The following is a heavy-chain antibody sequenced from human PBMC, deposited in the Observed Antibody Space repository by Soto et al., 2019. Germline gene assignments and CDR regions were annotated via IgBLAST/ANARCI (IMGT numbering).Heavy chain of an antibody. V-gene: IGHV4-61*01. Sequence: SETLSLTCTVSGGSVSSGSYYWSWIRQPPGKGLEWIGYIYYSGSTNYNPSLKSRVTISVDTSKKQFSLKLSSVTAADTAVYYCPRGALTGYAHLDYWGQGHLVTVSS. CDR2: IYYSGST. D-gene: IGHD3-9*01. CDR3: PRGALTGYAHLDY. J-gene: IGHJ4*02. CDR1: GGSVSSGSYY.